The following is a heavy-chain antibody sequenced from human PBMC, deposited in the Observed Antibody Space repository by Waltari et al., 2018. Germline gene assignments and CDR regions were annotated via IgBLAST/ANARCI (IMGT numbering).Heavy chain of an antibody. J-gene: IGHJ5*02. Sequence: QVQLQESGPGLVKPSETLSLTCTVSGGSISSYYWSWIRQPAGKGLEWIGRIYTSGSTNYNPSLKSRVTMSVDTSKNQFSLKLSSVTAADTAVYYCARDWVKYSYGYVASWFDPWGQGTLVTVSS. D-gene: IGHD5-18*01. CDR3: ARDWVKYSYGYVASWFDP. V-gene: IGHV4-4*07. CDR1: GGSISSYY. CDR2: IYTSGST.